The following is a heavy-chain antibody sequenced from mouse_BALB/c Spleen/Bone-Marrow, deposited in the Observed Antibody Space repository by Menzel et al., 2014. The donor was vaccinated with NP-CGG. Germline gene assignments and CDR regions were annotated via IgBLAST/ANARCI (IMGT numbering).Heavy chain of an antibody. CDR3: ARYYYGSSLFAY. D-gene: IGHD1-1*01. Sequence: EVQLQQSGAELVKPGASAKLPCTASGFNIKDTYMYWVKQRPEQGLEWIGRIDPANGNTKYDPKFQAKATITADTSSNTAYLQLSSLTSEDTAVYYCARYYYGSSLFAYWGQGTLVTVSA. CDR2: IDPANGNT. J-gene: IGHJ3*01. V-gene: IGHV14-3*02. CDR1: GFNIKDTY.